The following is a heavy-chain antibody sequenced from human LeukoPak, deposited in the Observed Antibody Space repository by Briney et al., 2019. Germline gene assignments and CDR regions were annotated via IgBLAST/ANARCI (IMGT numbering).Heavy chain of an antibody. V-gene: IGHV1-2*02. Sequence: ASVKVSCKASGYTFTGYYMHWVRQAPGQGLEWMGWINPNSGGTNYAQKFQGRVTITRDTSASTAYMELSSLRSEDTAVYYCARVEWLAHFDYWGQGTLVTVSS. CDR1: GYTFTGYY. D-gene: IGHD6-19*01. J-gene: IGHJ4*02. CDR2: INPNSGGT. CDR3: ARVEWLAHFDY.